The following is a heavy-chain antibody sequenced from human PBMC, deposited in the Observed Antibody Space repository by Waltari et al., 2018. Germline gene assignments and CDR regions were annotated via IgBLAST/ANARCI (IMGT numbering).Heavy chain of an antibody. V-gene: IGHV4-4*07. CDR2: IYTSGST. J-gene: IGHJ4*02. CDR3: ARLGYDSSGYRYAYYFDY. D-gene: IGHD3-22*01. Sequence: QVPLQESGPGLVKPSETLSLTCTVSGGSLSSYYWRWIRQPAGRGLEWIVRIYTSGSTNYNPSLKSRVTMSVDTSKNQFSLKLSSVTAADTAVYYCARLGYDSSGYRYAYYFDYWGQGTLVTVSS. CDR1: GGSLSSYY.